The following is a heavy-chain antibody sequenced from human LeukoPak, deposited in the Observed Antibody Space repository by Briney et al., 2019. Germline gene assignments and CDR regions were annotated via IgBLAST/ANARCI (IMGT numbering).Heavy chain of an antibody. D-gene: IGHD6-13*01. CDR1: GGTFSSYA. Sequence: ASVKVSCKASGGTFSSYAISWVRQAPGQGLEWMGRIIPILGIANYAQKFQGRVTITADKSTSTAYMELSSLRSEDTAVYYCARFPSFIAAAGTYFQHWGQGTLVTVSS. J-gene: IGHJ1*01. V-gene: IGHV1-69*04. CDR3: ARFPSFIAAAGTYFQH. CDR2: IIPILGIA.